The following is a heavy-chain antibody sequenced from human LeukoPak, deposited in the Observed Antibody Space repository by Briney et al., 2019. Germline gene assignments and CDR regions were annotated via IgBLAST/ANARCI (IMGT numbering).Heavy chain of an antibody. CDR3: AKDRSDVGAKYYFDY. V-gene: IGHV3-30*18. D-gene: IGHD1-26*01. Sequence: PGGSLRLSCAASGFTFSSLGMHWVRQTPGKGLEWVALISYDGSIKYYADSVKGRFTISRDNSKNTVYLQMNSLRAEDMAVYYCAKDRSDVGAKYYFDYWGQGTLVTVSS. J-gene: IGHJ4*02. CDR1: GFTFSSLG. CDR2: ISYDGSIK.